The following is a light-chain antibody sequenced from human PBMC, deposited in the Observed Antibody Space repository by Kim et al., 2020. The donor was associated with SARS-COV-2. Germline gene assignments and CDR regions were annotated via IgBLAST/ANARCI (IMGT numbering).Light chain of an antibody. CDR2: TDN. Sequence: GQRVAISCSGSNSNIGRNGANWSQQAPRTAPKLLIRTDNQRPSGVPDRFSGSKSGTSASLAISGLQSEDEAEYFCGTWDDSLNGWVFGGGTQLTVL. CDR3: GTWDDSLNGWV. CDR1: NSNIGRNG. V-gene: IGLV1-44*01. J-gene: IGLJ3*02.